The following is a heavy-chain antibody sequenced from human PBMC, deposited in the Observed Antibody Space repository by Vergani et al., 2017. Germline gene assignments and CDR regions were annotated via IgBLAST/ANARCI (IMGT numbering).Heavy chain of an antibody. CDR2: INHSGST. CDR3: ARDTVRRVLYYGMDV. CDR1: GGSFSGYY. D-gene: IGHD2-8*02. V-gene: IGHV4-34*01. Sequence: QVQLQQWGAGLLKPSETLSLTCAVYGGSFSGYYWSWICQPPGKGLEWIGEINHSGSTNYNPSLKSRVTISVDTSKNQFSLKLSSVTAADTAVYYCARDTVRRVLYYGMDVWGQGTTVTVSS. J-gene: IGHJ6*02.